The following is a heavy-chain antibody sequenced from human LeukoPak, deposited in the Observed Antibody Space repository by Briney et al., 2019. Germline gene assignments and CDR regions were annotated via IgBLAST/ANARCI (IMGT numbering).Heavy chain of an antibody. CDR2: INPNRGGT. V-gene: IGHV1-2*02. Sequence: ASVTVSCKASGYTFTGYYMHWVRQAPGQGLEWMGWINPNRGGTNYAQKFQGRVTMTRDTSISTAYMELSRLRSDDTAVYYCARDYYDILTGYYRMDYWGQGTLVTVSS. D-gene: IGHD3-9*01. CDR1: GYTFTGYY. CDR3: ARDYYDILTGYYRMDY. J-gene: IGHJ4*02.